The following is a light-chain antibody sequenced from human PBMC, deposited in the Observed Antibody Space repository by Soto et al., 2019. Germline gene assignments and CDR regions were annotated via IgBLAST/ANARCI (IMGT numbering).Light chain of an antibody. CDR2: DAS. Sequence: EIVLTQSPATLSLSPGEGATLSCRASQNVNNYLAWYQQKPGQAPRLLIYDASNRATGIPARFSGSGSGTDFTLTISSLEPEDFAVYYCQHRINWPLTFGGGTKVEIK. J-gene: IGKJ4*01. CDR3: QHRINWPLT. V-gene: IGKV3-11*01. CDR1: QNVNNY.